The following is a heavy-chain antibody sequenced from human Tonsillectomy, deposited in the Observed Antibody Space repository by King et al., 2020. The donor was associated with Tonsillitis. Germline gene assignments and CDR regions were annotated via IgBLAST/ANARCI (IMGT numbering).Heavy chain of an antibody. D-gene: IGHD1-1*01. Sequence: QLVQSGAEVKKPGASVKVSCQASGYTFTDFHMHWVRQAPGQGLEWMGWIYTNEGVTYYAQKFQGRISLTRDTSINSLYMELTRLTSDDTALYYCVRENWYYDYWGQGTLVTVSS. CDR3: VRENWYYDY. J-gene: IGHJ4*02. CDR2: IYTNEGVT. V-gene: IGHV1-2*02. CDR1: GYTFTDFH.